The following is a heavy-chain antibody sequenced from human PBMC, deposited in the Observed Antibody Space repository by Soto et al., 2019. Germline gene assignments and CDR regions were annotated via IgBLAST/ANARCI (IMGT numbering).Heavy chain of an antibody. V-gene: IGHV3-74*01. CDR1: GFTFRSYW. CDR2: INSDEGST. Sequence: PGGSLRLSCAASGFTFRSYWMHWVRQAPGKGLVWVSRINSDEGSTSYADSVKGRFTISRDNAKNTLYLQMNSLRAEDTAVYYCARDRYSGYGIFDYWGQGALVTVSS. J-gene: IGHJ4*02. CDR3: ARDRYSGYGIFDY. D-gene: IGHD5-12*01.